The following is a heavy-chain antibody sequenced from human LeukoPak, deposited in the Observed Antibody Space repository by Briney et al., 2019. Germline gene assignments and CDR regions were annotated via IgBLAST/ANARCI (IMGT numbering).Heavy chain of an antibody. CDR2: IYSGGST. Sequence: GGSLRLSCAASGFTVSSNYMSWVRQAPGKGLEWVSVIYSGGSTYYADSVKGRFTISRENSKNTLYLQMNSLRAEDTAVYYCARVQYYYDSKIFDYWGQGTLVTVSS. CDR3: ARVQYYYDSKIFDY. V-gene: IGHV3-53*01. D-gene: IGHD3-22*01. J-gene: IGHJ4*02. CDR1: GFTVSSNY.